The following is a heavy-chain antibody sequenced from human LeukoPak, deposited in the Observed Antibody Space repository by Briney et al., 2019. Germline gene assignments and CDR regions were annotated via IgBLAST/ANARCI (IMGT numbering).Heavy chain of an antibody. CDR2: ISYDGSNK. Sequence: GGSLRLSCAASGFTFSSYAMHWVRQAPGKGLEWVAVISYDGSNKYYADSVKGRFTISRDNSKNTLYLQMNSLRAEDTAVYYCARTGDSSGWRVLDYWGQGTLVTVSS. D-gene: IGHD6-19*01. J-gene: IGHJ4*02. V-gene: IGHV3-30*04. CDR3: ARTGDSSGWRVLDY. CDR1: GFTFSSYA.